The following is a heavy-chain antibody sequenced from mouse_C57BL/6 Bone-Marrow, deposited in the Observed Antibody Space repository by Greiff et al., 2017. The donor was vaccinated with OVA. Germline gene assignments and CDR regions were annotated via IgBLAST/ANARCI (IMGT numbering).Heavy chain of an antibody. CDR2: IYPGSGST. J-gene: IGHJ4*01. V-gene: IGHV1-55*01. D-gene: IGHD4-1*02. Sequence: QVQLQQPGAELVKPGASVKMSCKASGYTFTSYWITWVKQRPGQGLEWIGDIYPGSGSTNYNEKFKSKATLTVDTSSSTAYMQLSSLTSEDSAVYYCARTGPHNWVYAMDYWGQGTSVTVSS. CDR3: ARTGPHNWVYAMDY. CDR1: GYTFTSYW.